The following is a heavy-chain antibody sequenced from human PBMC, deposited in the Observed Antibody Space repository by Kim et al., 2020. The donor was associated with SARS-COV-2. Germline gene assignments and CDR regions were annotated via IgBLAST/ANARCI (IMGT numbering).Heavy chain of an antibody. CDR2: ISAYNGNT. V-gene: IGHV1-18*01. CDR1: GYTFTSYG. Sequence: ASVKVSCKASGYTFTSYGISWVRQAPGQGLEWMGWISAYNGNTNYAQKLQGRVTMTTDTSTSTAYMELRSLRSDDTAVYYCARDMPSSWSFNGYYYGMDVWGQGTTVTVSS. J-gene: IGHJ6*02. D-gene: IGHD6-13*01. CDR3: ARDMPSSWSFNGYYYGMDV.